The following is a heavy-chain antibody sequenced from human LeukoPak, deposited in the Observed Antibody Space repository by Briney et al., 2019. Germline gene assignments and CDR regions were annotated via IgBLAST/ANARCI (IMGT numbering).Heavy chain of an antibody. Sequence: GASVKVSCKASGYTFTNYDINWVRQATGQGLEWMGWMNPNSGNADYAQKFQGRVTITRNTSISTAYMELSSLRSDDAAVYYCARGGVQWLDYFDYWGQGTLVTVSS. CDR1: GYTFTNYD. V-gene: IGHV1-8*03. J-gene: IGHJ4*02. D-gene: IGHD6-19*01. CDR2: MNPNSGNA. CDR3: ARGGVQWLDYFDY.